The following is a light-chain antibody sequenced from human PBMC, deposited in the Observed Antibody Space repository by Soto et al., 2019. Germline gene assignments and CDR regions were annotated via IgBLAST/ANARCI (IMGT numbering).Light chain of an antibody. CDR1: QGISSS. V-gene: IGKV1-13*02. CDR2: DAS. Sequence: AIQLTQSPSSLSASVGDRVNITCRASQGISSSLAWYQHKPGKAPKLLIYDASSLQSGVPSRFSSSGSGTDFTLTISSLQPEDFATYYCQQFNSCPFAFGQGTRLEIK. CDR3: QQFNSCPFA. J-gene: IGKJ5*01.